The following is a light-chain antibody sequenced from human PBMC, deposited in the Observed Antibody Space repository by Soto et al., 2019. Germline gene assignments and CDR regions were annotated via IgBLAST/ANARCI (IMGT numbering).Light chain of an antibody. CDR3: QQYGSSPRT. V-gene: IGKV3-20*01. CDR2: GAS. J-gene: IGKJ1*01. CDR1: QSVSSSY. Sequence: EIVLTQSPGTLSLSPGERATLSCRAGQSVSSSYLAWYQQKPGQAPRLLIYGASNRATGIPDRFRGSGSGTDFTLIITRLEPEDFAVYYCQQYGSSPRTFGQGTKVEI.